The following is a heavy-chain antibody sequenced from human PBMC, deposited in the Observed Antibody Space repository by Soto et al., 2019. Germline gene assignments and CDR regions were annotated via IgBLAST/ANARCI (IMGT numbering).Heavy chain of an antibody. CDR1: GFTFSNYG. J-gene: IGHJ5*02. Sequence: GGSLRLSCAASGFTFSNYGMHWVRQAPGKWLEWVALISHDGSKKYYAGAMEGRFTFSRENSKNTLYLQMNSLGPEDTAVYYCAKDRPVKARSGSLSSWRQGALVTV. V-gene: IGHV3-30*18. D-gene: IGHD1-26*01. CDR3: AKDRPVKARSGSLSS. CDR2: ISHDGSKK.